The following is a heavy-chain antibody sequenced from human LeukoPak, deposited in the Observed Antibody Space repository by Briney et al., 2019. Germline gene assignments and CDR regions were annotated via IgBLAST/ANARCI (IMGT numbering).Heavy chain of an antibody. Sequence: GGSLRLSCAASGFIFTNYWMYWVRQAPGKGLVWVSHINSDGSSTKYADSVKGRFTISRDNSKNTLYLQMDSLRAEDTAVYYCAKDIGVRNTEGLLGWWGQGTLVTVSS. CDR2: INSDGSST. CDR3: AKDIGVRNTEGLLGW. CDR1: GFIFTNYW. D-gene: IGHD3-3*01. J-gene: IGHJ4*02. V-gene: IGHV3-74*01.